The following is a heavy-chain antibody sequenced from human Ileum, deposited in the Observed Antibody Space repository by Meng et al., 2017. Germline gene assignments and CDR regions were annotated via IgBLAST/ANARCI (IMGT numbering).Heavy chain of an antibody. Sequence: SETLSLTCTVSGGPISSYYWSWIRQPPGKGLEWIGYIYYSGSTNYNPSLKSRVTISVDMSKNQFSLRLTSVTAADTAVYYCARSRGYGHYFDYWGQGTLVTVSS. V-gene: IGHV4-59*01. D-gene: IGHD5-12*01. CDR1: GGPISSYY. CDR3: ARSRGYGHYFDY. CDR2: IYYSGST. J-gene: IGHJ4*02.